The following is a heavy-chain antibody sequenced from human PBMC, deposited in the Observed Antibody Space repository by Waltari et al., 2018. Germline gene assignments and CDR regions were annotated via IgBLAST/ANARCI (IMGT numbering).Heavy chain of an antibody. J-gene: IGHJ4*02. V-gene: IGHV3-30*18. Sequence: QVQLVESGGGVVQPGRSLRLSCTASGFRCSNYGMHWVRQAPGKGLEWVAIISFDGNEKHYADSVKGRLTVSRDNSKNTLFLQLNSLRAEDTAVYYCAKELYPGYARRLFDYWGQGTLVTVSS. CDR3: AKELYPGYARRLFDY. CDR1: GFRCSNYG. CDR2: ISFDGNEK. D-gene: IGHD5-12*01.